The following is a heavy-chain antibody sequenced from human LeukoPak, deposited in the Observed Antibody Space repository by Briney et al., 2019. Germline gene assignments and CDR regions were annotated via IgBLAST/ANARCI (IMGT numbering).Heavy chain of an antibody. CDR2: INPNSGGT. J-gene: IGHJ4*02. D-gene: IGHD2-2*01. CDR3: ARDPGGGIVVVPAALGFDY. CDR1: GYTFTGYY. V-gene: IGHV1-2*02. Sequence: ASVKVSCXASGYTFTGYYMHWVRQAPGQGLEWMAWINPNSGGTNYAQKFQGRVTMTRDTSISTAYTELSRLRSDDTAVYYCARDPGGGIVVVPAALGFDYWGQGTLVTVSS.